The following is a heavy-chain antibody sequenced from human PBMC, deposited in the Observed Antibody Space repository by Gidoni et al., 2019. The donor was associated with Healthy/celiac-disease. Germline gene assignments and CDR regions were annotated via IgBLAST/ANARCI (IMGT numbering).Heavy chain of an antibody. CDR3: ARDRGLDGDFYFDY. D-gene: IGHD4-17*01. V-gene: IGHV3-30-3*01. Sequence: QVQLVESGGGVVQSGRSLRLSCEASGFTFSSYAMHWGRQAPGKGLEWVAVISYDGSNKYYADSVKGRFTISRDNSKNTLYLQMNSLRAEDTAVYYCARDRGLDGDFYFDYWGQGTLVTVSS. J-gene: IGHJ4*02. CDR2: ISYDGSNK. CDR1: GFTFSSYA.